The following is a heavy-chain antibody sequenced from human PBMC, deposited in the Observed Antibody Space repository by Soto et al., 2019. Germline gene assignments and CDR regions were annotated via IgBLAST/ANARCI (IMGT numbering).Heavy chain of an antibody. Sequence: ETLSLTCAVYGGSFSGYYWSWIRQPPGKGLEWIGEINHSGSTNYNPSLKSRVTISVDTSKNQFSLKLSSVTAADTAVYYCARAAYSSSSFYFDYWGQGTLVTVSS. V-gene: IGHV4-34*01. J-gene: IGHJ4*02. D-gene: IGHD6-6*01. CDR3: ARAAYSSSSFYFDY. CDR2: INHSGST. CDR1: GGSFSGYY.